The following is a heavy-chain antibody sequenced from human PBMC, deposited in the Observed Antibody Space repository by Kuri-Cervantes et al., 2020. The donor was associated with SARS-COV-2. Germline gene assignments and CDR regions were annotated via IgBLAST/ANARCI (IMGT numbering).Heavy chain of an antibody. CDR1: GFTFSSYW. V-gene: IGHV3-30*03. J-gene: IGHJ4*02. Sequence: LSLTCAASGFTFSSYWMHWVRQAPGKGLEWVAGISYDGGNKDYADSVKGRFTISRDNSKNTVYVQMNSLRPEDTGVYYCATALTTVAPFDSWGPGTLVTVSS. D-gene: IGHD4-23*01. CDR3: ATALTTVAPFDS. CDR2: ISYDGGNK.